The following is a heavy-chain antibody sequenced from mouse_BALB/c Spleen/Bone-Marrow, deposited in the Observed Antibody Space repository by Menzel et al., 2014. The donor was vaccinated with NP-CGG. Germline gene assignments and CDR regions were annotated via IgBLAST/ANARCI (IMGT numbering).Heavy chain of an antibody. J-gene: IGHJ4*01. CDR2: IWAGGST. V-gene: IGHV2-9*02. D-gene: IGHD1-1*01. CDR3: ARGSYYEGAMDY. CDR1: GFSLTSYG. Sequence: QVQLQQPGPGLVAPSQSLSTTCTVSGFSLTSYGVHWVRQPPGKVLEWLGVIWAGGSTNYNSALMSRLSISKDNSKSQVFLKMNILQTDDTAMYYCARGSYYEGAMDYWGQGTSVTVSS.